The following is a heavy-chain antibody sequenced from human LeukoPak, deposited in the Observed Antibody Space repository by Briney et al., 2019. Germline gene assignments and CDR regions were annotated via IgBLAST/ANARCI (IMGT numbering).Heavy chain of an antibody. CDR1: GGSFSGYY. CDR3: SMGREWELLLAY. V-gene: IGHV4-34*01. CDR2: INHSGST. J-gene: IGHJ4*02. Sequence: SETLSLTCAVYGGSFSGYYWSWIRQPPGKGLEWIGEINHSGSTNYNPSLKSRVTISVDTSKNQFSLKLSSVTAAGTAVYYCSMGREWELLLAYWGQGTLVTVSS. D-gene: IGHD1-26*01.